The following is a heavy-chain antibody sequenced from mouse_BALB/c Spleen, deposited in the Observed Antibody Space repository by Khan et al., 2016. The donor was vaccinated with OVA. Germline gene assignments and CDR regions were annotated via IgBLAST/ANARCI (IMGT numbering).Heavy chain of an antibody. V-gene: IGHV1S136*01. CDR3: SPVGPYCVSFAY. Sequence: EVQLQQSGPEVVKPGASVKMSCKASGYTFTSYVMHWVKQKPGQGLEWIGYIYPFNDDTKYNEKFKGKATLPSDRSSSTAYMELSSLTTEDSAVSYCSPVGPYCVSFAYWGQGTLVTVSA. CDR1: GYTFTSYV. D-gene: IGHD1-1*01. CDR2: IYPFNDDT. J-gene: IGHJ3*01.